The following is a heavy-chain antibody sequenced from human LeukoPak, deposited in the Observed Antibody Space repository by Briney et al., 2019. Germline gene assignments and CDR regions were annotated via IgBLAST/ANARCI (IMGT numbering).Heavy chain of an antibody. CDR1: GFTFGDYA. J-gene: IGHJ6*03. Sequence: TGGSLRLSCTASGFTFGDYAMSWFRQAPGKGLEWVGFIRSKAYGGTTEYAASVKGGFTISRDDSKSIAYLQMNSLKTEDTAVYYCTRVATMIVTYYYYYYMDVWGKGTTVTVSS. V-gene: IGHV3-49*03. D-gene: IGHD3-22*01. CDR2: IRSKAYGGTT. CDR3: TRVATMIVTYYYYYYMDV.